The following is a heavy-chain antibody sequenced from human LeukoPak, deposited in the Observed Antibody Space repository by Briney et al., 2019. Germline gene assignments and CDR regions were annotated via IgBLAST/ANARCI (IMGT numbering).Heavy chain of an antibody. Sequence: SETLSLTCTVSGGSISSYYWSWIRQPAGKGLEWIGRFYISGSTNYNPSLKSRVTISVDTYKSRFSLRLSSVTAADTAVYFCATTVTTRYYFDSWGQGTLVTVSS. V-gene: IGHV4-4*07. J-gene: IGHJ4*02. CDR2: FYISGST. CDR3: ATTVTTRYYFDS. D-gene: IGHD4-17*01. CDR1: GGSISSYY.